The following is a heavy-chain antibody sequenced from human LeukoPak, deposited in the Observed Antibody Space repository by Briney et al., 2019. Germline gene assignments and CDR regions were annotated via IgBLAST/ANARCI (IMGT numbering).Heavy chain of an antibody. CDR3: ARDLYSGSSSGIDY. Sequence: PGGSLRLSCAASGFTFSSYSMNWVRQAPGKGLEWVSSISSSSSYIYYADSVKGRFTITRDNAKNSLYLQMNSLRAEDTAVYYCARDLYSGSSSGIDYWGQGTLVTVSS. CDR1: GFTFSSYS. J-gene: IGHJ4*02. V-gene: IGHV3-21*01. CDR2: ISSSSSYI. D-gene: IGHD1-26*01.